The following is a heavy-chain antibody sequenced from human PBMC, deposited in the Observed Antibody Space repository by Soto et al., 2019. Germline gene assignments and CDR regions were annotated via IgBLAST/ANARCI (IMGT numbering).Heavy chain of an antibody. D-gene: IGHD3-10*01. Sequence: SETLSLTCTVSGGSISSYYWSWIRQPPGKGLESIGYIYYSGSTNYNPSLKSRVTISVDTSKNQFSLKLSSVTAADTAVYYCARFNVQFGELFFTPWGQGTLVIVGS. V-gene: IGHV4-59*08. J-gene: IGHJ4*02. CDR2: IYYSGST. CDR1: GGSISSYY. CDR3: ARFNVQFGELFFTP.